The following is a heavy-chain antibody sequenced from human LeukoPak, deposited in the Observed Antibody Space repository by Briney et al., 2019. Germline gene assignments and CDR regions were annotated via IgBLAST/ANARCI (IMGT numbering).Heavy chain of an antibody. D-gene: IGHD5-18*01. CDR3: ARFGYSYGSVFDY. Sequence: TSETLSLTCTVSGGSISSYYWSWIRQPPGKGLEWIGHIYYSGSTNYNPSLKSRVTISVDTSKNQFSLRVTSVTAADTAVFYCARFGYSYGSVFDYWGQGTLVTVSS. J-gene: IGHJ4*02. CDR2: IYYSGST. CDR1: GGSISSYY. V-gene: IGHV4-59*08.